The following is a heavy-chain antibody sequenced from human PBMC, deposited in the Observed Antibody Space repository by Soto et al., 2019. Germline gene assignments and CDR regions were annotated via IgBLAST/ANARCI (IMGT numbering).Heavy chain of an antibody. Sequence: GGSLRLSCAASGFTFSGYGMHWVRQAPGKGLEWVAVISYDGSNKYYADSVKGRFTISRDNSKNTLYLQMNSLRAEDTAVYYCAKARIAAAGTYDPYYYYYGMDVWGQGTTVTVSS. V-gene: IGHV3-30*18. CDR2: ISYDGSNK. CDR3: AKARIAAAGTYDPYYYYYGMDV. CDR1: GFTFSGYG. D-gene: IGHD6-13*01. J-gene: IGHJ6*02.